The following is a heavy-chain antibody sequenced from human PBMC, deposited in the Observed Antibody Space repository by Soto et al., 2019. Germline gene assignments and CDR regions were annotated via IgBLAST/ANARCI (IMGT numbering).Heavy chain of an antibody. Sequence: PSDSLYLTSTVSGHSFSSYYWSCIRQPAGKGLEWIGRIYSSVRNNYNPSLKSRVTMPVDTSKNQFSLKLSSVTAADTAVYYCARAYAGWYSKAYYYGMDVWGQGTAVTVSS. D-gene: IGHD6-19*01. J-gene: IGHJ6*02. CDR2: IYSSVRN. CDR3: ARAYAGWYSKAYYYGMDV. CDR1: GHSFSSYY. V-gene: IGHV4-4*07.